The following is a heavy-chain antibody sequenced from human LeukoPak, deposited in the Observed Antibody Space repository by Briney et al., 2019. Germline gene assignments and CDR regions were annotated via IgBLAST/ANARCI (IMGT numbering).Heavy chain of an antibody. CDR1: GFTFNSYA. CDR2: ISGNGGST. D-gene: IGHD6-13*01. V-gene: IGHV3-23*01. CDR3: AKGSAVGSSSWGYFDY. Sequence: PGGSLRLSCAASGFTFNSYAMSWVRQAPGKGLEWVSGISGNGGSTYYADSVEGRFTISRDNSKNTLYLQMSSLRAEDTAVYYCAKGSAVGSSSWGYFDYWGQGTLVTVSS. J-gene: IGHJ4*02.